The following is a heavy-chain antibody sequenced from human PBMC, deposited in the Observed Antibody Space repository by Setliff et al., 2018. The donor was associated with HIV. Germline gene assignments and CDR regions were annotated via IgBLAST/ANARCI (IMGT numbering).Heavy chain of an antibody. CDR2: ISATSGTI. D-gene: IGHD5-12*01. V-gene: IGHV3-48*03. Sequence: SGGSLRLSCSASGFTFSIHEMNWFRQSPGKGLEWLAYISATSGTIFYADSVKGRFTISRDNAQKSVYLQVNSLRVEDTAVYYCARDSLVAAMGASAFDIWGHGTMVT. CDR1: GFTFSIHE. J-gene: IGHJ3*02. CDR3: ARDSLVAAMGASAFDI.